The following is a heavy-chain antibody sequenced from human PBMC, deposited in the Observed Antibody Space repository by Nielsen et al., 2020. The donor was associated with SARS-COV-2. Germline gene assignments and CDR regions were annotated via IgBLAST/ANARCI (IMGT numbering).Heavy chain of an antibody. CDR3: ARLVSDFWSGYYPRQPFDY. CDR1: GGSISSSSYY. D-gene: IGHD3-3*01. J-gene: IGHJ4*02. Sequence: SETLSLTCTVSGGSISSSSYYWGWIRQPPGKGLEWIGSIYYSGSTYYNPSLKSRVTISVDTSKNQFSLKLSSVTAADTAVYYCARLVSDFWSGYYPRQPFDYWGQGTLVTVSS. V-gene: IGHV4-39*01. CDR2: IYYSGST.